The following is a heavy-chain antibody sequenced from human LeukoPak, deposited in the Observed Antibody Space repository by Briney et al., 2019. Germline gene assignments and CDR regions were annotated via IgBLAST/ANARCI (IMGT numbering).Heavy chain of an antibody. CDR1: GYTFSSYS. CDR2: ISSSSSYI. CDR3: AKANIVSTIGWYFDL. V-gene: IGHV3-21*04. Sequence: SCKASGYTFSSYSMNWVRQAPGKGLEWVSSISSSSSYIYYADSVKGRFTISRDSSTSTLYLQMNTLRAEDTAVYYCAKANIVSTIGWYFDLWGRGTLVTVSS. D-gene: IGHD5/OR15-5a*01. J-gene: IGHJ2*01.